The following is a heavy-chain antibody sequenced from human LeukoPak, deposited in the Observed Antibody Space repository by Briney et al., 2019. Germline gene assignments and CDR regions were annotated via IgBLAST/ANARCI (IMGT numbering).Heavy chain of an antibody. J-gene: IGHJ3*02. CDR3: ARDFRFGFNDAFDI. CDR2: IIPIFGTA. D-gene: IGHD3-10*01. CDR1: GGTFSSYA. Sequence: PGASVKVSCKASGGTFSSYAISWVRQAPGQGLEWMGGIIPIFGTANYAQKFQGRVTITADESTSTAYMELSSLRSEDTAVYYCARDFRFGFNDAFDIWGQGTMVTVSS. V-gene: IGHV1-69*01.